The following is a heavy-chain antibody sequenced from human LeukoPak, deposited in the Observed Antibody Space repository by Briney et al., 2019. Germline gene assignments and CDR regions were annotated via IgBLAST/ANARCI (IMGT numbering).Heavy chain of an antibody. CDR3: ATTRDYTDAFAS. Sequence: GGSLRLSCAASGFTVSSNYMSWVRQAPGKGLEWVSVIYSGGSTYYADSVKGRFTISRDNSKNTLYLQMNSLRADDTAAYYCATTRDYTDAFASWGQGTMVTVSS. D-gene: IGHD4-11*01. CDR2: IYSGGST. V-gene: IGHV3-53*01. CDR1: GFTVSSNY. J-gene: IGHJ3*01.